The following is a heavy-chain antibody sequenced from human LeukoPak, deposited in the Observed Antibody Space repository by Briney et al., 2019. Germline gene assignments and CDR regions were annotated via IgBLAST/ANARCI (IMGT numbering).Heavy chain of an antibody. J-gene: IGHJ5*02. CDR1: GGTFSSYV. V-gene: IGHV1-2*02. D-gene: IGHD2-8*01. Sequence: GASVKVSCKASGGTFSSYVINWVRQAPGQGLEWMGWINPNSGGTNYAQKFQGRVTMTRDTSISTAYMELSRLRSDDTAVYYCARGHCTNGVCYIRWRCDPWGQGTLVTVSS. CDR2: INPNSGGT. CDR3: ARGHCTNGVCYIRWRCDP.